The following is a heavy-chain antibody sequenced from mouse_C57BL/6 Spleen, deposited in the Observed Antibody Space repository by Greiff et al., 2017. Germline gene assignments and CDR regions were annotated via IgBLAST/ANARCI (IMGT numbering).Heavy chain of an antibody. CDR1: GYSITSGYY. CDR3: AREKNFHGYFDV. V-gene: IGHV3-6*01. CDR2: ISYDGSN. Sequence: EVQLQESGPGLVKPSQSLSLTCSVTGYSITSGYYWNWIRQFPGNKLEWMGYISYDGSNNYNPSLKNRISITRDTSKNQFFLKLNSVTTEDTATYYCAREKNFHGYFDVWGTGTTVTVSS. J-gene: IGHJ1*03.